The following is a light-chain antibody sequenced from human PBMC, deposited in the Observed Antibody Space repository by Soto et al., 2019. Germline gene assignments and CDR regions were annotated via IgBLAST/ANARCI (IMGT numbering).Light chain of an antibody. Sequence: DIQMTQSPSSVSAPVGDRVTITCRASQAINTWLAWYQQKAGKAPKLLIYGSSRLQSGVPSRFSGSGSGTEFPITISTLQYEPFATSYCQQGSSFPPSFGGGITVDI. V-gene: IGKV1-12*01. J-gene: IGKJ4*02. CDR3: QQGSSFPPS. CDR1: QAINTW. CDR2: GSS.